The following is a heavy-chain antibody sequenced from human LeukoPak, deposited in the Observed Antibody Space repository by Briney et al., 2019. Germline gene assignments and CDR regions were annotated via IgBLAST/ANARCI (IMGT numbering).Heavy chain of an antibody. CDR1: GGSISSSSQY. CDR2: IYYSGST. J-gene: IGHJ4*02. D-gene: IGHD5-12*01. V-gene: IGHV4-39*07. Sequence: PSETLSLTCTVSGGSISSSSQYWGLLRQPPGKGLEWIGSIYYSGSTYYNPSLKSRVTMSVDTSKKQFSLRLSSVTAADTAVYYCARDLGGYGNIDYWGQGTLVTVSS. CDR3: ARDLGGYGNIDY.